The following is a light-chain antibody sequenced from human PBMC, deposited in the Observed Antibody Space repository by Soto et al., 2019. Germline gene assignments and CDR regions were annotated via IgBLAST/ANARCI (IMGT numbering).Light chain of an antibody. CDR3: QQYHNLPRT. CDR2: AAS. J-gene: IGKJ1*01. Sequence: DIQMTQSPSSLSASIGDRVTITCRASQSVTSNLNWYQQKFGETPKLLMYAASNLQGGVPSRFSGSGSGTDFTLTISSLQPEDFATYYCQQYHNLPRTFGQGTKVEIK. CDR1: QSVTSN. V-gene: IGKV1-39*01.